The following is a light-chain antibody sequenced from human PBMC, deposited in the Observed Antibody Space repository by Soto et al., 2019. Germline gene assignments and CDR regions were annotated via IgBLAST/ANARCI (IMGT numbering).Light chain of an antibody. V-gene: IGLV2-23*01. J-gene: IGLJ2*01. CDR2: EGT. CDR1: SSDVGSYNL. CDR3: CSYAGGVI. Sequence: QSALTQPASVSGSPGQSITISCTGTSSDVGSYNLVSWYQQHPGKAPKLMIYEGTKRPSGVSNRFSGSKSGNTASLTISGLQAEDEADYYCCSYAGGVIFGGGTKLT.